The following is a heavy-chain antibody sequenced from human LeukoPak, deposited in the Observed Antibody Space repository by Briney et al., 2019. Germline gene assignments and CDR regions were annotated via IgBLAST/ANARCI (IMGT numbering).Heavy chain of an antibody. CDR3: ARDWGATVPNFDC. V-gene: IGHV3-21*01. J-gene: IGHJ4*02. Sequence: PGGSLRLSCAASGFTFSNAWMSWVRQAPGKGLEWVSSISSTSSYISYADSVKGRFTISRDNAKNSLYLQMNSLGTEDTAVYYCARDWGATVPNFDCWGQGTLVTVSS. CDR1: GFTFSNAW. CDR2: ISSTSSYI. D-gene: IGHD4-17*01.